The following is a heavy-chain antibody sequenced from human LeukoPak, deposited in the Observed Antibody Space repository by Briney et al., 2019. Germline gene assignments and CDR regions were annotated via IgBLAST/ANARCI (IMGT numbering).Heavy chain of an antibody. CDR3: ARADYGDYEGQYYFDY. D-gene: IGHD4-17*01. CDR2: INHSGST. Sequence: SETLSLTCTVSGGSISSGDYYWSWIRQPPGKGLEWIGEINHSGSTNCNPSLNSRVTISVDTSKNQFSLKLSSVTAADTAVYYCARADYGDYEGQYYFDYWGQGTLVTVSS. J-gene: IGHJ4*02. V-gene: IGHV4-30-4*01. CDR1: GGSISSGDYY.